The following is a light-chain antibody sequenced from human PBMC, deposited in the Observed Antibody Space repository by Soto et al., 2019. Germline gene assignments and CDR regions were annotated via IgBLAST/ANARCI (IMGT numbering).Light chain of an antibody. J-gene: IGKJ1*01. CDR2: GAS. CDR3: QQYGSSPVT. Sequence: EMGLTQSPGTLSLSPGERATLSCRASQSVSSSYVAWYQQKPGQAPRLLIYGASSRATGIPDRFSGSGSGTDFTLTISRLEPEDFAAYYCQQYGSSPVTFGQGTKVDIK. CDR1: QSVSSSY. V-gene: IGKV3-20*01.